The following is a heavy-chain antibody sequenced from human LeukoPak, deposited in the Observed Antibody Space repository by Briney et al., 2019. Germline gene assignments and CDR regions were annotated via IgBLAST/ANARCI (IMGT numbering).Heavy chain of an antibody. V-gene: IGHV3-7*03. J-gene: IGHJ4*02. CDR2: IKQDGSAK. D-gene: IGHD6-19*01. CDR3: AGGSGWLTDY. CDR1: GFPFSTFW. Sequence: GSLRLSCATSGFPFSTFWMSWVRQAPGKGLEWVANIKQDGSAKYYVDSVKGRFTISRDNAKNSLYLQMNSLRDEDTAVYYCAGGSGWLTDYWGQGTQVTVSS.